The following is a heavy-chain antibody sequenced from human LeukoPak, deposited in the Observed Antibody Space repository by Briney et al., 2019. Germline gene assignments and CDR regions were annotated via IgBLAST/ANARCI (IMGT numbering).Heavy chain of an antibody. V-gene: IGHV3-15*01. D-gene: IGHD1-26*01. J-gene: IGHJ4*02. CDR1: GFTFSNAW. CDR3: AKRPVGATPYFDY. CDR2: IKSKTDGGTT. Sequence: PGGSLRLSCAASGFTFSNAWMSWVRQAPGKGLEWVGRIKSKTDGGTTDYAAPVKGRFTISRDDSKNTLYLQMNSLKTEDTAVYYCAKRPVGATPYFDYWGQGTLVTVSS.